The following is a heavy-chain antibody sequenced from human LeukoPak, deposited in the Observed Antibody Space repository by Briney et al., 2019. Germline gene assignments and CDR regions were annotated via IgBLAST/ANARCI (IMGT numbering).Heavy chain of an antibody. CDR2: LSGSGATT. V-gene: IGHV3-23*01. CDR3: AKATAYNSYYFDC. CDR1: GFTFGNYW. D-gene: IGHD5-24*01. Sequence: GGSLRLSCAASGFTFGNYWMKWVRQAPGKGLEWVSGLSGSGATTYYAASVKGRFTISRDNSKNTLYLQMNSLRAEDAAVYYCAKATAYNSYYFDCWGQGTLVTVSS. J-gene: IGHJ4*02.